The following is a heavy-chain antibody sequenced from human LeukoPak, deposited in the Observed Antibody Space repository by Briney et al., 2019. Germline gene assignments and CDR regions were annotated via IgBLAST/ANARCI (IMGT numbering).Heavy chain of an antibody. CDR1: GGSISSYY. CDR2: IYTSGST. Sequence: SETLSLTCTASGGSISSYYWSWIRQPAGKGLEWIGRIYTSGSTNYNPSLKSRVTMSVDTSKNQFSLKLSSVTAADTAVYYCARVGLGTNLIDYWDQGTLVTVSS. J-gene: IGHJ4*02. D-gene: IGHD1/OR15-1a*01. CDR3: ARVGLGTNLIDY. V-gene: IGHV4-4*07.